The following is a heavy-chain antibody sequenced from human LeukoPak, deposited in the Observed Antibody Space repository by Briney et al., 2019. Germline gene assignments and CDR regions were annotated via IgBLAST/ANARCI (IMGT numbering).Heavy chain of an antibody. CDR3: ARAYYDILTAYPRAFDS. J-gene: IGHJ4*02. V-gene: IGHV1-2*02. CDR1: GYTFTSYY. D-gene: IGHD3-9*01. Sequence: ASVKVSCKASGYTFTSYYMHWVRQAPGQGLEWMGWINPNSGGTNYAQKFQGRVTMTRDTSISTAYMELSRLRSGDTAVYYCARAYYDILTAYPRAFDSWGQGTLVTVSS. CDR2: INPNSGGT.